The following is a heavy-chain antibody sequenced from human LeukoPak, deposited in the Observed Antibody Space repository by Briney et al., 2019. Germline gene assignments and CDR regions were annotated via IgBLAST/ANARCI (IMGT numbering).Heavy chain of an antibody. CDR3: ARDSEVAGTGEGWFDP. CDR2: ISAYNGNT. J-gene: IGHJ5*02. D-gene: IGHD6-19*01. V-gene: IGHV1-18*01. CDR1: GYTFTSYG. Sequence: ASVKVSCKASGYTFTSYGISWVRQAPGQGLEWMGWISAYNGNTNYAQKLQGRVTMTTDTSTSTAYMELRSLRSDDTAVYYCARDSEVAGTGEGWFDPWGQGTLVTVSS.